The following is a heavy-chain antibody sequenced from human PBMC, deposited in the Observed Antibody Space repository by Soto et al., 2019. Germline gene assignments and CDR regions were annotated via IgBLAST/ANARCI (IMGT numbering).Heavy chain of an antibody. D-gene: IGHD4-17*01. CDR1: GGFNNYA. CDR2: FIPELGTS. V-gene: IGHV1-69*06. CDR3: ARTSMTRIDY. J-gene: IGHJ4*02. Sequence: SVKVSCKASGGFNNYAISWVRQAPGQGLEWMGVFIPELGTSNYAQRFQGRVTITVDKATNTAYLNLTTLTSEDTAIYYCARTSMTRIDYWGQGTLVTVSS.